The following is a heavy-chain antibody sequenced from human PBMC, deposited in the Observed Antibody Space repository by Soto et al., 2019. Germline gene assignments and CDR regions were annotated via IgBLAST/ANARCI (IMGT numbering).Heavy chain of an antibody. CDR1: GGFISSGGYY. D-gene: IGHD3-22*01. CDR2: IYYSGST. Sequence: QVQLQESGPGLVKPSQTLSLTCTVSGGFISSGGYYWSWLRQHPGKGLEWIGYIYYSGSTYYNPSIKSRVTISVDTSKNQFSLKLSSVTAADTAVYYCARDDSSGYPERWGQGTLVTVSS. CDR3: ARDDSSGYPER. J-gene: IGHJ4*02. V-gene: IGHV4-31*03.